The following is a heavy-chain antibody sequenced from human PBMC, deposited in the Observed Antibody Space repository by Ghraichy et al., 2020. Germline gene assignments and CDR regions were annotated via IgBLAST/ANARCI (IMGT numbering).Heavy chain of an antibody. V-gene: IGHV4-34*01. J-gene: IGHJ6*02. D-gene: IGHD6-13*01. Sequence: SETLSLTCAVYGGSFSGYYWSWIRQPPGKGLEWIGEINHSGSTNYNPSLKSRVTISVDTSKNQFSLKLSSVTAADTAVYYCARVYSSSWYRHEYYYYGMDVWGQGTTVTVSS. CDR2: INHSGST. CDR3: ARVYSSSWYRHEYYYYGMDV. CDR1: GGSFSGYY.